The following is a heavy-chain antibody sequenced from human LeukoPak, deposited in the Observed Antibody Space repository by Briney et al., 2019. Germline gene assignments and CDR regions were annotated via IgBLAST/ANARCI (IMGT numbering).Heavy chain of an antibody. Sequence: GGSLRLSCAASGFTFSSSAMSWVRQAPGKGLYWVSAISGSGTGTYYADSVKGRFTISRDNSKNTLYPQMNSLRAEDTAVYYCAKGGYFAFETWGQGTMVAVSS. V-gene: IGHV3-23*01. D-gene: IGHD2-2*03. CDR3: AKGGYFAFET. J-gene: IGHJ3*02. CDR1: GFTFSSSA. CDR2: ISGSGTGT.